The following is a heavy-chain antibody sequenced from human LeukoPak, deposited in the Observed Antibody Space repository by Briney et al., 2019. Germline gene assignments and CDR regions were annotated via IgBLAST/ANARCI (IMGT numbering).Heavy chain of an antibody. CDR1: SGSFSGYY. D-gene: IGHD6-6*01. Sequence: SETLSLTCAVYSGSFSGYYWSWIRQPPGKGLEWIGEINHSGSTNYNPSLKSRVTISVDTSKNQFSLKLSSVTAADTAVYYCARKAPNWYFDLWGRGTLVTVSS. J-gene: IGHJ2*01. CDR3: ARKAPNWYFDL. V-gene: IGHV4-34*01. CDR2: INHSGST.